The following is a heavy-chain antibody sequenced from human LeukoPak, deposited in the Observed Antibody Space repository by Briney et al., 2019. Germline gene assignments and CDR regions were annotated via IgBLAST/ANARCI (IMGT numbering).Heavy chain of an antibody. CDR2: INHSGST. D-gene: IGHD2-15*01. Sequence: SETLSLTCAVYGGSFSGYYXSWIRQPPGKGLEWIGEINHSGSTNYNPSLKSRVTISVDTSKNQFSLKLSSVTAADTAVYYCARGTKRAVRYCSGGSCYPRFDYWGQGNLVTVSS. J-gene: IGHJ4*02. V-gene: IGHV4-34*01. CDR3: ARGTKRAVRYCSGGSCYPRFDY. CDR1: GGSFSGYY.